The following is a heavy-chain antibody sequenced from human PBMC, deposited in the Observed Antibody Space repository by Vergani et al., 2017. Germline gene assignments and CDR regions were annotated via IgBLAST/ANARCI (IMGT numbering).Heavy chain of an antibody. Sequence: LSLPFPFPFFSLLLSSFLFLLPPPCTVLALLFSIYYSGSPPSPPSLPSRVTISVDTSKNQFSLKLSSVTAADTAVYYCARGIYDFWSGSFYYMDVWGKGTTVTVSS. CDR3: ARGIYDFWSGSFYYMDV. CDR2: IYYSGSP. CDR1: FFSLLLSS. J-gene: IGHJ6*03. V-gene: IGHV4-59*01. D-gene: IGHD3-3*01.